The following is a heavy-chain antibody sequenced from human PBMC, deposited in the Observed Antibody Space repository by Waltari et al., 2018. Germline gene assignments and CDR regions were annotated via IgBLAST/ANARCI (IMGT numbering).Heavy chain of an antibody. CDR1: GGSFSGYY. D-gene: IGHD2-8*01. J-gene: IGHJ5*02. CDR2: INHSGST. CDR3: ARVGARYRIVLTTGWFDP. Sequence: QVQLQQWGAGLLKPSETLSLPCAVYGGSFSGYYWSWIRQPPGKGLEWIGEINHSGSTNYNPSLKSRVAISVDTSKNQFSLKLSSVTAADTAVYYCARVGARYRIVLTTGWFDPWGQGTLVTVSS. V-gene: IGHV4-34*01.